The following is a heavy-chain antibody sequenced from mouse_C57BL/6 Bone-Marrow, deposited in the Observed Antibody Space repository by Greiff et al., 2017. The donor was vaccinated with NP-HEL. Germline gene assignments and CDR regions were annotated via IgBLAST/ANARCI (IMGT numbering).Heavy chain of an antibody. CDR2: ISYDGSN. CDR1: GYSITSGYY. D-gene: IGHD4-1*01. CDR3: ARVRTGRAYYFDY. V-gene: IGHV3-6*01. Sequence: VQLKESGPGLVKPSQSLSLTCSVTGYSITSGYYWNWIRQFPGNKLEWMGYISYDGSNNYNPSLKNRISITRYTSKNQFFLKLNSVTTKDTATYYCARVRTGRAYYFDYWGQGTTLTVSS. J-gene: IGHJ2*01.